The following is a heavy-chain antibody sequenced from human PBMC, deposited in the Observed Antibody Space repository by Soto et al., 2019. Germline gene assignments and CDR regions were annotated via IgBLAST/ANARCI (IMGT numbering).Heavy chain of an antibody. CDR1: GGSFSGYY. J-gene: IGHJ4*02. CDR3: ARATGGKGCSSTSCYRGNYFDY. V-gene: IGHV4-34*01. Sequence: ASETLSLTCAVYGGSFSGYYWSWIRQPPGKGLEWIGEINHSGSTNYNPSLKSRVTISVDTSKNQFSLKLSSVTAADTAVYYCARATGGKGCSSTSCYRGNYFDYWGQGTLVTVSS. D-gene: IGHD2-2*02. CDR2: INHSGST.